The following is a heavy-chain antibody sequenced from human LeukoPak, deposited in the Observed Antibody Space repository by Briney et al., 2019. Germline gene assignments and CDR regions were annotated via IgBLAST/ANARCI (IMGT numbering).Heavy chain of an antibody. CDR3: AGGGGSYGDV. CDR2: FDPYNGGI. V-gene: IGHV1-2*06. J-gene: IGHJ3*01. CDR1: GYTFTDYY. Sequence: ASVKVSCKASGYTFTDYYMHWVRQAPGQGLEWMGRFDPYNGGISYAQKFQGRVTITRDTSVSTDYMELSSLTSDYTAMYYCAGGGGSYGDVWGQGTMVAVSS. D-gene: IGHD1-26*01.